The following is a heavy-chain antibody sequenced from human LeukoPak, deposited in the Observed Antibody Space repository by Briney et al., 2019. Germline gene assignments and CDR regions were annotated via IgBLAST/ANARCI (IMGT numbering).Heavy chain of an antibody. CDR2: INHSGST. CDR1: GGSFSGYY. D-gene: IGHD6-19*01. CDR3: ARKGGYSSGGDLDY. Sequence: SETLSLTCAVYGGSFSGYYWSWIRQPPGKGLEWIGEINHSGSTNYNPSLKSRVTISVDTSKNQFSLKLSSVTAADTAVYYCARKGGYSSGGDLDYWGQGTLVTVSS. V-gene: IGHV4-34*01. J-gene: IGHJ4*02.